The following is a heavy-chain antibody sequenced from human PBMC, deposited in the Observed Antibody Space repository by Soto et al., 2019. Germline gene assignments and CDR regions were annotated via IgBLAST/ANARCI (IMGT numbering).Heavy chain of an antibody. Sequence: EVQLLESGGGLVQPGGSLRLSCAASGFTFSSYAMSWVRQAPGKGLEWVSAISGSGGSTYYADSVKGRFTISRDNSKNTLYLQMNSLRAEDTAVYYCAKDYYPNSSRRKTLFDYWGQGTLVTVSS. CDR3: AKDYYPNSSRRKTLFDY. V-gene: IGHV3-23*01. CDR2: ISGSGGST. J-gene: IGHJ4*02. D-gene: IGHD6-13*01. CDR1: GFTFSSYA.